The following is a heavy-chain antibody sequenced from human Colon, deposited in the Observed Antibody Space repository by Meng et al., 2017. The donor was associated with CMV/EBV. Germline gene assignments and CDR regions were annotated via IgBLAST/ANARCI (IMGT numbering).Heavy chain of an antibody. CDR2: FNPEVGER. D-gene: IGHD6-13*01. Sequence: ASVKVSCKVSGYTLTELSIHWVRQAPGKGLEWMGGFNPEVGERVYAQKFQGRVTMTDDTSTDTAYMELSSLRFEDTAVYYCASKRLGAAAIPLDYWGQGTPVTVSS. CDR1: GYTLTELS. J-gene: IGHJ4*02. CDR3: ASKRLGAAAIPLDY. V-gene: IGHV1-24*01.